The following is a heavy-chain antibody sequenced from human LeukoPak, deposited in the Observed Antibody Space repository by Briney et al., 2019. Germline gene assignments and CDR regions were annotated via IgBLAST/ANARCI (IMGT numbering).Heavy chain of an antibody. CDR1: GFTFSSYA. Sequence: GGSLRLSCAASGFTFSSYAMSWVRQAPGKGLEWVSTISGSGGGAYYADSVKGRFTISRDNSKHTLYLQMNSLRAEDTAVYYCATEYALDAFDIWGQGTMVTVSS. D-gene: IGHD2-2*01. J-gene: IGHJ3*02. V-gene: IGHV3-23*01. CDR2: ISGSGGGA. CDR3: ATEYALDAFDI.